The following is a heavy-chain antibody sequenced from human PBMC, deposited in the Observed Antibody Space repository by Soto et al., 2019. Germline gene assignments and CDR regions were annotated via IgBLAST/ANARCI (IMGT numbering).Heavy chain of an antibody. CDR3: AKFGMATTKRSPPYYIDY. V-gene: IGHV3-23*01. J-gene: IGHJ4*02. D-gene: IGHD1-1*01. CDR1: GFIFSSYA. CDR2: ISGSGGGT. Sequence: PGGSLRLSCEASGFIFSSYAMSWVRQAPGKGLEWVSSISGSGGGTYYADSVKGRFTFSRDNSKNTLYLQMNSLRAEDTAVYYCAKFGMATTKRSPPYYIDYWGQGALVTVSS.